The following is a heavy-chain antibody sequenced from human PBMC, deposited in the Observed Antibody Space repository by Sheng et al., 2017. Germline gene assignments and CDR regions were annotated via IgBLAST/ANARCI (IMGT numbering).Heavy chain of an antibody. D-gene: IGHD5-12*01. J-gene: IGHJ5*02. CDR3: ARDRVNSGYDLFWFDP. CDR1: GGTFSSYA. V-gene: IGHV1-69*13. Sequence: QVQLVQSGAEVKKPGSSVKVSCKASGGTFSSYAISWVRQAPGQGLEWMGGTIPIFGTANYAQKFQGRVTITADESTSTAYMELSSLRSEDTAVYYCARDRVNSGYDLFWFDPWGQGTLVTVSS. CDR2: TIPIFGTA.